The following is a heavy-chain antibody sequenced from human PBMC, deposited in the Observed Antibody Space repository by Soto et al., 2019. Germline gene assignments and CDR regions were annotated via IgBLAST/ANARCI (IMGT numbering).Heavy chain of an antibody. CDR1: GYSFTSYW. D-gene: IGHD6-13*01. J-gene: IGHJ6*02. CDR3: ARERSRVWDYYYGMDV. Sequence: GESLKISCKGSGYSFTSYWIGWVRQMPGKGLEWMGIIYPGDSDTRYSPSFQGQVTISADKSISTAYLQWSSLKASDTAMYYCARERSRVWDYYYGMDVWGQGTTVTVSS. CDR2: IYPGDSDT. V-gene: IGHV5-51*01.